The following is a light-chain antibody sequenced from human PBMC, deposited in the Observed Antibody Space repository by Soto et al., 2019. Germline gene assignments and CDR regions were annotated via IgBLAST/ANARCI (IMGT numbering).Light chain of an antibody. CDR1: QSISTY. Sequence: IQMTQSPSSLSASVGDRVTITCRASQSISTYLNWYQQKPGKAPKLLMHAASSLDRGVPSRFSGSGSGTDFTLTISSLQPEDFATYSCQQSYRTPRTFGQGTKVDIK. V-gene: IGKV1-39*01. CDR3: QQSYRTPRT. J-gene: IGKJ1*01. CDR2: AAS.